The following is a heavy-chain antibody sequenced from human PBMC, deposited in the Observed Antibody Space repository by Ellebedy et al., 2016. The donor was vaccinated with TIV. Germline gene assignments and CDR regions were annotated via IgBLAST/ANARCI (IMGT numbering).Heavy chain of an antibody. Sequence: MPSETLSLTCTLSGGSISSYYWSWIRQPPGMGLEWLGYIYYTASTKYNPSLKTRVTISVDTSKKQFSVNLSSVTAAASAMDYCARVIPIKTADGYYNGLDVWGQGTTVTVSS. CDR1: GGSISSYY. V-gene: IGHV4-59*01. CDR3: ARVIPIKTADGYYNGLDV. CDR2: IYYTAST. J-gene: IGHJ6*02. D-gene: IGHD2-2*02.